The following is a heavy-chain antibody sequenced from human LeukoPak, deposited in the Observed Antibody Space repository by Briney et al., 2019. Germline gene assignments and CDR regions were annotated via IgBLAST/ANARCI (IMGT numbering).Heavy chain of an antibody. V-gene: IGHV4-31*03. CDR3: ARSREEIRGLDAFDI. CDR1: GGSISSDDYC. Sequence: SETLSLTCSVSGGSISSDDYCWNWIREHPGKGLEWIGYIYYSGSTYYNPSLKSRVALSVDTSTNQFSLKLSSLTAAATAVYYCARSREEIRGLDAFDIWGQGTMVTVS. D-gene: IGHD5-24*01. J-gene: IGHJ3*02. CDR2: IYYSGST.